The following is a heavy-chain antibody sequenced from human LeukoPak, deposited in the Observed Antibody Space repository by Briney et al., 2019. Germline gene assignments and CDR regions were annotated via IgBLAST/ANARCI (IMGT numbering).Heavy chain of an antibody. V-gene: IGHV4-38-2*02. CDR1: GYSISSGYY. CDR2: IYHSGST. J-gene: IGHJ3*02. CDR3: ARGQLSAGLRFLEWLPSTRRPEAFDI. D-gene: IGHD3-3*01. Sequence: PSETLSLTCTVSGYSISSGYYWGWIRQPPGKGLEWIGSIYHSGSTYYNPSLKSRVTISVDTSKNQFSLKLSPVTAADTAVYYCARGQLSAGLRFLEWLPSTRRPEAFDIWGQGTMVTVSS.